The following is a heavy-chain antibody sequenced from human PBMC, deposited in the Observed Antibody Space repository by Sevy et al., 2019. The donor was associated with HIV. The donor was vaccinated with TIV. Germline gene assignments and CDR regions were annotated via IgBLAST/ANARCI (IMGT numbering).Heavy chain of an antibody. CDR3: ARVMTTVTTEDYYGMDV. J-gene: IGHJ6*02. CDR1: GFTFSSFG. D-gene: IGHD4-17*01. Sequence: GGSLRLSCAASGFTFSSFGMHWVRQAPGKGLEWVAVIWFDGSNTYYADSVKGRFTISRDNAKNSLYLQMNSLRAEDTAVYYCARVMTTVTTEDYYGMDVWGQGTTVTVSS. CDR2: IWFDGSNT. V-gene: IGHV3-33*01.